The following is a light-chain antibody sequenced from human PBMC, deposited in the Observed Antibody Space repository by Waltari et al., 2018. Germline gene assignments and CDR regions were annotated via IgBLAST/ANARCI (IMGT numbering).Light chain of an antibody. CDR2: AAS. CDR3: QQYYSTSQA. V-gene: IGKV1-NL1*01. Sequence: DIQMTQSPSSLSASVGDRVTITCRASQGISNSLAWYQLKPGKAPKLLLYAASRLESGVPSRFSGSGSGTDYTLTISSLQPEDFATYYCQQYYSTSQAFGQGTKVEIK. CDR1: QGISNS. J-gene: IGKJ1*01.